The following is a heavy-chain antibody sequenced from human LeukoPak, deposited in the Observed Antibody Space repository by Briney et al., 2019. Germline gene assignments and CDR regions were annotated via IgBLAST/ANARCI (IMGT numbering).Heavy chain of an antibody. D-gene: IGHD3-22*01. J-gene: IGHJ4*02. CDR1: GFTFSSYS. Sequence: GGSLRLSCAASGFTFSSYSMNWVRQAPGKGLEWVSYISSSSSTIYYADSVKGRFTISRDNAKNSLYLQMNSLRAEDTAVYYCARSYYYDSSGYFGYWGQGALVTVSS. CDR2: ISSSSSTI. V-gene: IGHV3-48*01. CDR3: ARSYYYDSSGYFGY.